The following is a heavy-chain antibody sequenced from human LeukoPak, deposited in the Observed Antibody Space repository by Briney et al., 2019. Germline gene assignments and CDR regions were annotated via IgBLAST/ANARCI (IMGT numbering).Heavy chain of an antibody. V-gene: IGHV3-30*18. J-gene: IGHJ4*02. D-gene: IGHD1-26*01. CDR1: GFTFSSYG. CDR3: AKDRIVGATYEVANY. CDR2: ISYDGSNK. Sequence: PGRSLRLSCAASGFTFSSYGMHWVRQAPGKGLEWVAVISYDGSNKYYADSVKGRFTISRDNSKNTLYLQMNSLRAEDTAVYYCAKDRIVGATYEVANYWGQGTLVTVSS.